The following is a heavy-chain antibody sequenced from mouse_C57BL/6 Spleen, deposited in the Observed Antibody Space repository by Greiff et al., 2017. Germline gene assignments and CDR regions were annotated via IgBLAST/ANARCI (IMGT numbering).Heavy chain of an antibody. Sequence: QVQLKQPGAELVRPGSSVKLSCKASGYTFTSYWMHWVKQRPIQGLEWIGNIDPSDSETHYNQKFKDKATLTVDKSSSTAYMQLSSLTSEDSAVYYCARSHSNYLDYWGQGTTLTVSS. CDR2: IDPSDSET. CDR3: ARSHSNYLDY. CDR1: GYTFTSYW. D-gene: IGHD2-5*01. V-gene: IGHV1-52*01. J-gene: IGHJ2*01.